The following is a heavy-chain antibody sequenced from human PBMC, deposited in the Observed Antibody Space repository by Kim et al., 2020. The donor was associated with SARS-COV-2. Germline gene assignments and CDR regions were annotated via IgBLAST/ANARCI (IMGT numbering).Heavy chain of an antibody. J-gene: IGHJ4*02. V-gene: IGHV3-74*01. Sequence: TSADPVKGRFTISRDNAKNTLYLQINSMRVEDTAVYYCGRDMYSREGRRYWGQGTLVTVSS. CDR3: GRDMYSREGRRY. D-gene: IGHD6-13*01.